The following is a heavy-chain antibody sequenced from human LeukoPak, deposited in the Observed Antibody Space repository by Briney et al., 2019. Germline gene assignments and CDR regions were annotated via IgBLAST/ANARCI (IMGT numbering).Heavy chain of an antibody. V-gene: IGHV4-39*07. Sequence: SETLSLTCTVSDGSHSSSSYYWGWIRQPPGTGLEWIGNIYYSGSTYYNPSLKSRVTISVDTSKNQFSLKLSSVTAADTAVYYCSSSSSGVGDAFDIWGQGTMVTVSS. D-gene: IGHD6-6*01. CDR3: SSSSSGVGDAFDI. J-gene: IGHJ3*02. CDR1: DGSHSSSSYY. CDR2: IYYSGST.